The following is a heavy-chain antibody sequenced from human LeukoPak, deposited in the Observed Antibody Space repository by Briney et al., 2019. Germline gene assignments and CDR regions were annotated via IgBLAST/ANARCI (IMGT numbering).Heavy chain of an antibody. CDR1: GFTFSSYG. J-gene: IGHJ4*02. Sequence: GGSLRLSCAASGFTFSSYGMPWVRQAPGKGLEWVSRISGSGDTTYYTDSVRGRFTMSRDNSKNKVFLQMNALRAEDTAIYFCATDSNPFDFWGQGTLVTVSS. CDR3: ATDSNPFDF. D-gene: IGHD6-13*01. V-gene: IGHV3-23*01. CDR2: ISGSGDTT.